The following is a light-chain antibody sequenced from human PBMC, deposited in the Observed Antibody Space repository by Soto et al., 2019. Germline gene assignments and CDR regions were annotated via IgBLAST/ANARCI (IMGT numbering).Light chain of an antibody. V-gene: IGLV2-11*01. J-gene: IGLJ1*01. CDR1: SSDVGTYNY. Sequence: QSALTQPRSVSGSLGQSVTISCTGTSSDVGTYNYVSWYQQHPGKAPKVMIYDVSERPSGVPDRFSGSKSGNTASLTISGLQAEDEADYSCCSYAGSPRDVLGTGTKVTVL. CDR3: CSYAGSPRDV. CDR2: DVS.